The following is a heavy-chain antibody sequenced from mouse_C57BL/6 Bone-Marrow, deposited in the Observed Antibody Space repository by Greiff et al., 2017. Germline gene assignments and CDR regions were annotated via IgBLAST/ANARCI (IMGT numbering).Heavy chain of an antibody. CDR3: TRENYGSSPDWFAY. J-gene: IGHJ3*01. CDR2: ISSGGDYI. CDR1: GFTFSSYA. Sequence: EVQGVESGEGLVKPGGSLKLSCAASGFTFSSYAMSWVRQTPEKRLEWVAYISSGGDYIYYADTVKGRFTISRDNARNTLYLQMSSLKSEDTAMYYCTRENYGSSPDWFAYWGQGTLVTVSA. V-gene: IGHV5-9-1*02. D-gene: IGHD1-1*01.